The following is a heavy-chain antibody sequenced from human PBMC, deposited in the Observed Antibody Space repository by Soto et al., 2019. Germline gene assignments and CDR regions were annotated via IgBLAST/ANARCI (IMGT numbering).Heavy chain of an antibody. CDR2: IWYDGSNK. CDR3: ARDGAAAGTLGWFDP. V-gene: IGHV3-33*01. J-gene: IGHJ5*02. Sequence: QVQLVESGGGVVQPGRSLRLSCAASGFTFSSYGMHWVRHAPGKGLEWVAVIWYDGSNKYYADSVKGRFTISRDNSKNTPYLQMNSLRAEDTAVYYCARDGAAAGTLGWFDPWGQGTLVTVSS. CDR1: GFTFSSYG. D-gene: IGHD6-13*01.